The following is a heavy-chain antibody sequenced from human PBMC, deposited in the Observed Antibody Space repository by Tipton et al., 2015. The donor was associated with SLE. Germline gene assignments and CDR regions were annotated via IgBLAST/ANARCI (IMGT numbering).Heavy chain of an antibody. V-gene: IGHV3-7*05. CDR2: IKQDGSEK. CDR1: GLTFSRYW. J-gene: IGHJ6*02. CDR3: ARGGSGYDILTGYYKYYYYGMDV. D-gene: IGHD3-9*01. Sequence: SLRLSCVASGLTFSRYWMNWVRQAPGKGLEWVANIKQDGSEKYYVDSVKGRFTISRDNAKNSLYLQMNSLRAEDTAVYYCARGGSGYDILTGYYKYYYYGMDVWGQGTTVTVSS.